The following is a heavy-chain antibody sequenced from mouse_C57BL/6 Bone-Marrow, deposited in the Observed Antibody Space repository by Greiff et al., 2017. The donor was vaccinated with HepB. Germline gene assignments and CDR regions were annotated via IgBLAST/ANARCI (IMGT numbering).Heavy chain of an antibody. CDR2: IYPGDGDT. V-gene: IGHV1-82*01. CDR1: GYAFSSSW. Sequence: VQLQESGPELVKPGASVKISCKASGYAFSSSWMNWVKQRPGKGLEWIGRIYPGDGDTNYNGKFKGKATLTADKSSSTAYMQLSSLTSEDSAVYFCAITTVVETWFAYWGQGTLVTVSA. CDR3: AITTVVETWFAY. D-gene: IGHD1-1*01. J-gene: IGHJ3*01.